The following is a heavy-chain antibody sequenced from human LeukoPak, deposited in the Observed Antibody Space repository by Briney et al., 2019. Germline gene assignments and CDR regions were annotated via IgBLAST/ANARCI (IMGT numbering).Heavy chain of an antibody. CDR1: GFTFSSHA. CDR3: AMNAGQWLVPYDY. J-gene: IGHJ4*02. CDR2: ITASGSST. D-gene: IGHD6-19*01. Sequence: GGSLRLSCAASGFTFSSHAMSWVRQTPGKGLEWASAITASGSSTYYADSVKGRFTISRDDSKNTLYLQMNDLRPEDTAVYYCAMNAGQWLVPYDYWGQGTLVTVSS. V-gene: IGHV3-23*01.